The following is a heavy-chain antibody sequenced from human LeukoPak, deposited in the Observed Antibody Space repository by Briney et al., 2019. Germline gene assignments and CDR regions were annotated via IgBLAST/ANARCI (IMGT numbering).Heavy chain of an antibody. CDR3: ARGRITIFGVFTPHFDN. D-gene: IGHD3-3*01. CDR2: IQNSGNS. J-gene: IGHJ4*02. CDR1: GGSITSYY. V-gene: IGHV4-59*01. Sequence: SETLSLTCTVSGGSITSYYWSWIRQPPGKGLEWIGYIQNSGNSNFNPSLKSRVTISLDTSKNQFSLDLNSVTAADTAMYYCARGRITIFGVFTPHFDNWGQGTLVTVSS.